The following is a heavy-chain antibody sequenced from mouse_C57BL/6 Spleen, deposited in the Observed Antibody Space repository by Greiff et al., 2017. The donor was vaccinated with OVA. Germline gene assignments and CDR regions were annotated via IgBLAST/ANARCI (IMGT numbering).Heavy chain of an antibody. Sequence: EVMLVESGGGLVKPGGSLKLSCAASGFTFSDYGMHWVRQAPEKGLEWVAYISRGSSTIYYADTVKGRFTISRDNAKNTLFRQMPRLRSEDTAMYYCEKDGEGYYYAMDYWGQGTSVTVSS. CDR2: ISRGSSTI. CDR1: GFTFSDYG. D-gene: IGHD2-13*01. J-gene: IGHJ4*01. V-gene: IGHV5-17*01. CDR3: EKDGEGYYYAMDY.